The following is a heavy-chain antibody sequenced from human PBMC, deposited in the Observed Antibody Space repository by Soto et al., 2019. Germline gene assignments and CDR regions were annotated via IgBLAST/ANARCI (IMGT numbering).Heavy chain of an antibody. CDR1: GFTFSSYW. J-gene: IGHJ3*02. CDR2: INSDGSST. Sequence: PGGSLRLSCAASGFTFSSYWMHWVRQAPGKGLVWVSRINSDGSSTSYADSVKGRFTISRDNAKNTLYLQMNSLRAEDTAVYYCARESYYYDSSGYYYKDAFDIWGQGTMVTVSS. D-gene: IGHD3-22*01. V-gene: IGHV3-74*01. CDR3: ARESYYYDSSGYYYKDAFDI.